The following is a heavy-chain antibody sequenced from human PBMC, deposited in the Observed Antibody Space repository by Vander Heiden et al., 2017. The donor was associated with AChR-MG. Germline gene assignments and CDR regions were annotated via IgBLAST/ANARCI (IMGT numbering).Heavy chain of an antibody. J-gene: IGHJ4*02. CDR2: IDYRGTT. CDR3: ARVTPLRDGYNHDS. D-gene: IGHD5-12*01. CDR1: GSSISNGGYY. V-gene: IGHV4-31*03. Sequence: QVRLQESGPGLVKPSQTLSLTCTVSGSSISNGGYYWSWIRQHPGKGLEWMGYIDYRGTTFYNPSLKSRLTRSVDTSNNQFSLRLNSVTAADTAVFYCARVTPLRDGYNHDSWGQGTLVTVSS.